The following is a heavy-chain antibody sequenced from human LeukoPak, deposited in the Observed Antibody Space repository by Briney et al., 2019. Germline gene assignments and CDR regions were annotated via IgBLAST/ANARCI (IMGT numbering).Heavy chain of an antibody. CDR2: ISGSGTST. CDR3: AKAAHYDILTGYSHFDC. D-gene: IGHD3-9*01. J-gene: IGHJ4*02. CDR1: GFIFSSYA. V-gene: IGHV3-23*01. Sequence: AGGSLRLSCAAPGFIFSSYAMTWVRQAPGRGLEWVSVISGSGTSTYHADSVKGRFTVSRDNSKNTLYLQMNSLRAEDTAVYYCAKAAHYDILTGYSHFDCWGQGTLVTVSS.